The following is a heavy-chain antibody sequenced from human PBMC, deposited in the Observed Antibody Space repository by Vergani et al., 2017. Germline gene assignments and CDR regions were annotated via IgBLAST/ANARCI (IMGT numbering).Heavy chain of an antibody. CDR2: ISASGAPT. CDR3: ATIGYRRWGYYFDY. Sequence: EVQLLESGGGWVQPGGSLRLSCAASGFTFSSYAMSWVRQAPGKGLEWVSGISASGAPTYYADSVKGRVTISRDNSKNTLYLQMNSLRVEDTAVYYCATIGYRRWGYYFDYWGQGILVTVSS. V-gene: IGHV3-23*01. J-gene: IGHJ4*02. CDR1: GFTFSSYA. D-gene: IGHD2-2*02.